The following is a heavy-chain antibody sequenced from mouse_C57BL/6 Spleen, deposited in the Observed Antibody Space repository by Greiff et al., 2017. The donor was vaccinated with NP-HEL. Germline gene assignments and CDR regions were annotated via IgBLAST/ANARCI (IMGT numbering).Heavy chain of an antibody. CDR2: IDPSDSYT. J-gene: IGHJ1*03. CDR1: GYTFTSYW. CDR3: ARSNYVWYVDV. V-gene: IGHV1-50*01. Sequence: QVQLQQPGAELVKPGASVKLSCKASGYTFTSYWMQWVKQRPGQGLEWIGEIDPSDSYTNYNQKVKGKVTLTVDTSSSTAYMQLSSLTSEDSAVYYCARSNYVWYVDVWGTGTTVTVAS. D-gene: IGHD2-5*01.